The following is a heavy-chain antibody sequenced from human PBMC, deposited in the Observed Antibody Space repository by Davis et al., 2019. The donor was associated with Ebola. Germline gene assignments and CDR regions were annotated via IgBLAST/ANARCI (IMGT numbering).Heavy chain of an antibody. Sequence: GGSLRLSCAASGFPFSGSAMHWVRQASGKGLEWVGRIRSKANSYATAYAASVKGRFTISRDDSKNTAYLQMNSLKTEDTAVYYCTLTRTTLDYWGQGTLVTVSS. CDR2: IRSKANSYAT. CDR1: GFPFSGSA. V-gene: IGHV3-73*01. D-gene: IGHD1-7*01. CDR3: TLTRTTLDY. J-gene: IGHJ4*02.